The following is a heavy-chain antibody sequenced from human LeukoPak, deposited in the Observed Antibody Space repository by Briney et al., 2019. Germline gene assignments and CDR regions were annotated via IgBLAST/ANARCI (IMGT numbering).Heavy chain of an antibody. CDR3: ARDRDVVVPAAVDAFDI. Sequence: SVKVSCKASGGTFSSYAISWVRQAPGQGLEWMGGIIPIFGTANYAQKFQGRVTITADESTSTAYMELSSLRSEDTAVYYCARDRDVVVPAAVDAFDIWGQGTMVTVSS. V-gene: IGHV1-69*13. CDR1: GGTFSSYA. J-gene: IGHJ3*02. CDR2: IIPIFGTA. D-gene: IGHD2-2*01.